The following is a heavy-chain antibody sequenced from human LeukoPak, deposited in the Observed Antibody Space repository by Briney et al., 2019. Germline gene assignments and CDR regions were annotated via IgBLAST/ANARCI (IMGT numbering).Heavy chain of an antibody. CDR3: ASSSYGSGRYGIDV. CDR2: ISSSSSTI. J-gene: IGHJ6*02. CDR1: GFTFSSNS. Sequence: GGSLRLSCAAFGFTFSSNSMNWVRQAPGKGLEWVSYISSSSSTIYYADSVKGRFTISRDNAENSLYLQMNSLRDEDTAVYYCASSSYGSGRYGIDVWGQGTTVTVSS. D-gene: IGHD3-10*01. V-gene: IGHV3-48*02.